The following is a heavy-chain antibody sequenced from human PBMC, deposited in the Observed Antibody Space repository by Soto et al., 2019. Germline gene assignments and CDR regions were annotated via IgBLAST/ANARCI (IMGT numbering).Heavy chain of an antibody. Sequence: GGSLRLSCAASGLTFSSYGMHWVRQAPGKRLEWVAIIWYDGSTEYYADSVKGRFTISRDNSKNTLYLQMSSLRAEDTAVYYCARDLGAAVGTPGWFDPWGQGTVVTVSS. CDR1: GLTFSSYG. V-gene: IGHV3-33*01. CDR3: ARDLGAAVGTPGWFDP. J-gene: IGHJ5*02. CDR2: IWYDGSTE. D-gene: IGHD6-13*01.